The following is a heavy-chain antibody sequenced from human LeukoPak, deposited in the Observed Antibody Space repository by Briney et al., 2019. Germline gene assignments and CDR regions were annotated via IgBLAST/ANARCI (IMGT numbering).Heavy chain of an antibody. J-gene: IGHJ6*02. V-gene: IGHV1-69*04. CDR1: GGTFSSYA. D-gene: IGHD2-2*01. CDR3: ATPAVPAYYYGMDV. CDR2: IIPILGIA. Sequence: ASVKVSCKASGGTFSSYAISWVRQAPGQGLEWMGRIIPILGIANYAQKFQGRVTITADKSTSTAYMELSSLRSEDTAVYYCATPAVPAYYYGMDVWGQGTTVTVSS.